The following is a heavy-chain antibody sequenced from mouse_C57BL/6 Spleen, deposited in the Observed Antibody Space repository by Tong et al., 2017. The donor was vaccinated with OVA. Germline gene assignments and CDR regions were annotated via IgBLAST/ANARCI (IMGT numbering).Heavy chain of an antibody. CDR3: ARDNQPYYFDY. CDR2: ISSGGST. Sequence: EVQLQESGGGLVKPGGSLKLSCAASGFTFSSYAMSWVRQTPEKRLEWVASISSGGSTYYPDSVKGRFTISRDNARTIMYMQMRNRKYEDTAMYYCARDNQPYYFDYWGQGTTLTVSS. V-gene: IGHV5-6-5*01. CDR1: GFTFSSYA. D-gene: IGHD1-3*01. J-gene: IGHJ2*01.